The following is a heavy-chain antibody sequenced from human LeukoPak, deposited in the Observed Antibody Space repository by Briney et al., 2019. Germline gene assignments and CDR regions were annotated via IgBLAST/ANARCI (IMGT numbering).Heavy chain of an antibody. D-gene: IGHD3-3*01. CDR1: GGSISSCSYY. CDR2: IYTSGST. J-gene: IGHJ4*02. Sequence: SETLSLTCTVSGGSISSCSYYWSWIRPPAGMGLEWLGRIYTSGSTYSNPSLKSRVTISVDTSKNQFSLKLSSVTAADTAVYYCARAEGYDFWSGYFRFGSFDYWGQGTLVTVSS. V-gene: IGHV4-61*02. CDR3: ARAEGYDFWSGYFRFGSFDY.